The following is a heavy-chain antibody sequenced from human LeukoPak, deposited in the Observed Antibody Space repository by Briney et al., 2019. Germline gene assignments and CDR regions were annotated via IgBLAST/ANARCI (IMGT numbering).Heavy chain of an antibody. CDR2: IRINRYGGTT. CDR1: GFTFADHA. Sequence: PGRSLRLSCRGSGFTFADHAMSWFRQAPGKGLEWVGFIRINRYGGTTEYAASVKGRFIISRDDSKSIVSLQMNSLKTEDTAVYFCARDGYGGWGQGTLVTVSS. D-gene: IGHD5-12*01. CDR3: ARDGYGG. V-gene: IGHV3-49*03. J-gene: IGHJ4*02.